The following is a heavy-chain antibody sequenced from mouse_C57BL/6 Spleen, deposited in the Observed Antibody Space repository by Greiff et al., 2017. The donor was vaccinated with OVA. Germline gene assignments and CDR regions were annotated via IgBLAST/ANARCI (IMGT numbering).Heavy chain of an antibody. J-gene: IGHJ4*01. D-gene: IGHD2-4*01. Sequence: YAMNWVRQAPGKGLEWVARIRSKSNNYATYYADSVKDRFTISRDDSESMLYLQMNNLKTEDTAMYYCVRHEGYDYDEVYYAMDYWGQGTSVTVSS. V-gene: IGHV10-1*01. CDR3: VRHEGYDYDEVYYAMDY. CDR1: YA. CDR2: IRSKSNNYAT.